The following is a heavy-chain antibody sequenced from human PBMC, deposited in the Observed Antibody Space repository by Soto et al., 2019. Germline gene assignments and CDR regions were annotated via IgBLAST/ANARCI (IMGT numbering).Heavy chain of an antibody. V-gene: IGHV3-33*01. CDR3: AALWFGELLRYDY. CDR1: GFTFSSYG. Sequence: QAGGSLGLSCAASGFTFSSYGMHWVRQAPGKGLEWVAVIWYDGSNKYYADSVKGRFTISRDNSKNTLYLQMNSLRAEDTAVYYGAALWFGELLRYDYWGQGTLATVSA. CDR2: IWYDGSNK. D-gene: IGHD3-10*01. J-gene: IGHJ4*02.